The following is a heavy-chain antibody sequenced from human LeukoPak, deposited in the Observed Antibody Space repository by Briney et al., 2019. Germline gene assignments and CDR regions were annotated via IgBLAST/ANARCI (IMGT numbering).Heavy chain of an antibody. CDR3: ARRITGEGFSFDY. V-gene: IGHV4-59*01. D-gene: IGHD7-27*01. CDR1: GGSISSYY. J-gene: IGHJ4*02. CDR2: IYYSGST. Sequence: PSETLSLTCTVSGGSISSYYWSWIRQPPGKGLEWIGYIYYSGSTNYNPSLKSRVTISVDTSKNQFSLKLSSVTAADTAVYYCARRITGEGFSFDYWGQGTLVTVSS.